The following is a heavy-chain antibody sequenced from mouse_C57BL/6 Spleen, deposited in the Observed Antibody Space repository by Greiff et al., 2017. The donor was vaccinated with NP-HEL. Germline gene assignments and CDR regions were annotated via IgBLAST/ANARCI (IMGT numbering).Heavy chain of an antibody. Sequence: QVQLQQPGAELVMPGASVKLSCKASGYTFTSYWMHWVKQRPGQGLEWIGEIDPSDSYTNYNQKFKGKSTLTVDKSSSTAYMQLSSLTSEDSAVYYCARDGHYGSEDWYFDVWGTGTTVTVSS. CDR2: IDPSDSYT. V-gene: IGHV1-69*01. CDR3: ARDGHYGSEDWYFDV. J-gene: IGHJ1*03. CDR1: GYTFTSYW. D-gene: IGHD1-1*01.